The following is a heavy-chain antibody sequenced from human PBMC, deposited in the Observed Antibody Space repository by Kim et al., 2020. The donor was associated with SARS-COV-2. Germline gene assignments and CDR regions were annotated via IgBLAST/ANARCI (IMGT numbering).Heavy chain of an antibody. D-gene: IGHD1-26*01. CDR2: ISYDGSNK. Sequence: GGSLRLSCAASGFTFSSYAMHWVRQAPGKGLEWVAVISYDGSNKYYADSVKGRFTISRDNSKNTLYLQMNSLRAEDTAVYYCARDRSGVGATISFYFDYWGQGTLVTVSS. V-gene: IGHV3-30-3*01. CDR1: GFTFSSYA. J-gene: IGHJ4*02. CDR3: ARDRSGVGATISFYFDY.